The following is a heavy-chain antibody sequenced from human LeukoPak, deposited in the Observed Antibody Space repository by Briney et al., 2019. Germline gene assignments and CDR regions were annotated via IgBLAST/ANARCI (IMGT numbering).Heavy chain of an antibody. J-gene: IGHJ5*02. V-gene: IGHV4-31*03. CDR1: GGSISSGGYY. CDR2: IYYSGST. Sequence: PSETLSLTCTVSGGSISSGGYYWSWIRQHPGKGLEWIGYIYYSGSTYYNPSLKSRVTISVDTSKNQFSLKLSSVTAAGTAVYYCAREARYALDWFDPWGQGTLVTVSS. D-gene: IGHD3-16*01. CDR3: AREARYALDWFDP.